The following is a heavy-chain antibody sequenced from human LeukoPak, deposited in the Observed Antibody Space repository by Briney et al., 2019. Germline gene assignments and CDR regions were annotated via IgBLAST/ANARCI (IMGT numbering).Heavy chain of an antibody. V-gene: IGHV1-18*01. J-gene: IGHJ4*02. Sequence: ASVKVSFKASGYTFTSYGISWVRQAPGQRLEWMGWISAYNGNTNYAQKLQGRVTMTTDTSTSTAYMELRSLRSDDTDVYYCARDVHDSSRGDYWGQGTLVTVSS. CDR1: GYTFTSYG. CDR2: ISAYNGNT. CDR3: ARDVHDSSRGDY. D-gene: IGHD3-22*01.